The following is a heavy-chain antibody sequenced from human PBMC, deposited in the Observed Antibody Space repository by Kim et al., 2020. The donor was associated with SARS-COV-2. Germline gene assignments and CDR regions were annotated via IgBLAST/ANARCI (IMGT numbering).Heavy chain of an antibody. J-gene: IGHJ4*02. D-gene: IGHD6-19*01. CDR2: IYYSGST. CDR1: GGSFSSFY. Sequence: SETLSLTCTVSGGSFSSFYWNWIRQPPGKGLEWIGYIYYSGSTSYNPSLKSRLTISLDMSKNQFSLRLSSVTAADTAVYYCARLAYSSGLDYWGQGNLVTVSS. CDR3: ARLAYSSGLDY. V-gene: IGHV4-59*08.